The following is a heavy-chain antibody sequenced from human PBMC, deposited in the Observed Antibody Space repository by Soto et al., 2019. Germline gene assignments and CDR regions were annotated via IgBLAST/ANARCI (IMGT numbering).Heavy chain of an antibody. CDR2: IYYSGST. V-gene: IGHV4-30-4*01. Sequence: SETVSITCTVSVCTISSGYYYWSWIRQPPGKGLEWIGYIYYSGSTYYNPSLKSRVTISVDTSKNQFSLKLSSVTAADTAVYYCARARYYDFWSGYYTVYYYYGMDVWGQGTTVTVSS. J-gene: IGHJ6*02. CDR3: ARARYYDFWSGYYTVYYYYGMDV. D-gene: IGHD3-3*01. CDR1: VCTISSGYYY.